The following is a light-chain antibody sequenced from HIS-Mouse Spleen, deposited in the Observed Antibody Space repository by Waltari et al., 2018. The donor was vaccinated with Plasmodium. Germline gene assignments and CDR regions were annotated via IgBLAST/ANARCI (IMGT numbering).Light chain of an antibody. Sequence: QSALTQPPSASGSPGQSVTISCTGTRSYVAGYNYFSWYQQHPGKAPKLMIYEVSKRPSGVPDRFSGSKSGNTASLTVSGLQAEDEADYYCSSYAGSNNLVFGGGTKLTVL. CDR1: RSYVAGYNY. V-gene: IGLV2-8*01. J-gene: IGLJ2*01. CDR2: EVS. CDR3: SSYAGSNNLV.